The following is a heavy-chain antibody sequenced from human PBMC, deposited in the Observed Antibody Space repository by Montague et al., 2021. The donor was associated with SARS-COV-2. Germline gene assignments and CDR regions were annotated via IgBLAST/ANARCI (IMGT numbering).Heavy chain of an antibody. D-gene: IGHD6-19*01. Sequence: SETLSLTCAGYGESFGGYHWRWTREPPGEGLELVGEVNHRGSANYNPSLKSRVTISVDTSKNQFSLKLSSVTAADTAVYYCARGGRQWLVIDPRYYFDYWGQGTLVTVSS. CDR2: VNHRGSA. CDR1: GESFGGYH. V-gene: IGHV4-34*01. CDR3: ARGGRQWLVIDPRYYFDY. J-gene: IGHJ4*01.